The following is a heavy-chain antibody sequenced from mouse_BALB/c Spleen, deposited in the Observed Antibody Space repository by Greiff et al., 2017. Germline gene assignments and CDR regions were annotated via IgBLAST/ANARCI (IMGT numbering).Heavy chain of an antibody. CDR1: GYSITSDYA. D-gene: IGHD2-3*01. Sequence: DVQLVESGPGLVKPSQSLSLTCTVTGYSITSDYAWNWIRQFPGNKLEWMGYISYSGSTSYNPSLKSRISITRDTSKNQFFLQLNSVTTEDTATYYCARWLLRRVWFAYWGQGTLVTVSA. CDR3: ARWLLRRVWFAY. V-gene: IGHV3-2*02. J-gene: IGHJ3*01. CDR2: ISYSGST.